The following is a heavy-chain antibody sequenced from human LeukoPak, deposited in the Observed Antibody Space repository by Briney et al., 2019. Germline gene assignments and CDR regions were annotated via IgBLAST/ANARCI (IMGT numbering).Heavy chain of an antibody. D-gene: IGHD5-12*01. J-gene: IGHJ4*02. CDR2: IETDGGEK. CDR3: ARDIPSGFYTPDY. CDR1: GFIFSDYW. V-gene: IGHV3-7*01. Sequence: PGGSLRLSCVASGFIFSDYWMSWVRQAPGMGLEWVANIETDGGEKNYVDSVKGRFTISRDNAKNSLYLQMNSLGDEGTAVYYCARDIPSGFYTPDYWGQGTLVTVSS.